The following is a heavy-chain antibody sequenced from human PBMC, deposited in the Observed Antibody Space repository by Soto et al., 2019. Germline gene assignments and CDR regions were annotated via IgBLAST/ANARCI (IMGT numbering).Heavy chain of an antibody. V-gene: IGHV4-31*03. CDR3: ARDSFGSLWFGNDAFDI. J-gene: IGHJ3*02. Sequence: SEALSLTCTVSGGSISSGGYYWSWIRLHPGKGLEWIGCIYHSGSTYYHPSLKSRVTISVDTSKNQFFLKLSSVTAAYTAVYYCARDSFGSLWFGNDAFDIWGQGTMVTVSS. D-gene: IGHD3-10*01. CDR2: IYHSGST. CDR1: GGSISSGGYY.